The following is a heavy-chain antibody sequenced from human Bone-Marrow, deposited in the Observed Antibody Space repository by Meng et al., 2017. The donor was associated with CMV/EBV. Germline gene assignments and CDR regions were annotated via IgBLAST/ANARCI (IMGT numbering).Heavy chain of an antibody. D-gene: IGHD4-23*01. J-gene: IGHJ3*02. CDR1: GFDLDDYA. Sequence: SLKISCAASGFDLDDYAMHWVRQVPGKGLEWVSSISWNSDRIDYAAPVKGRFTISRDNAKNFLYVQMNSLKPEDTALYYCAKDIGAYAGFETWGQGTMVTVPS. CDR2: ISWNSDRI. CDR3: AKDIGAYAGFET. V-gene: IGHV3-9*01.